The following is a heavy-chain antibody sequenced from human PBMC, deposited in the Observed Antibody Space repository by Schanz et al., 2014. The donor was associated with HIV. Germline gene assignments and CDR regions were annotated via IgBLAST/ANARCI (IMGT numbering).Heavy chain of an antibody. CDR1: GYTLTDQY. J-gene: IGHJ2*01. Sequence: QVQLVQSGAEVKKPGASVKVSCKASGYTLTDQYIHWVRQSPGQGLEWMGWISPHNGGTNYAQNFLGRVTMTRDTSIATAYMELNRLQSDDTAVYYCARGGLLNWYFDLWGRGTLVTVSS. CDR2: ISPHNGGT. CDR3: ARGGLLNWYFDL. D-gene: IGHD3-16*01. V-gene: IGHV1-2*02.